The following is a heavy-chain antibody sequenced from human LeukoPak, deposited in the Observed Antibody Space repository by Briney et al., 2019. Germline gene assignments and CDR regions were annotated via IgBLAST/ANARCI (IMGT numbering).Heavy chain of an antibody. J-gene: IGHJ4*02. Sequence: GASVKLACKASGYTFTSYGISWMRQAPVQGLEWMGWNSAYNGNTNYAQKLQGRVTMTTDTSTSTAYMELRSLRSDDTAVYYCARANYDTIGGSDVWGQGTLVTVSS. CDR3: ARANYDTIGGSDV. CDR2: NSAYNGNT. D-gene: IGHD3-9*01. V-gene: IGHV1-18*01. CDR1: GYTFTSYG.